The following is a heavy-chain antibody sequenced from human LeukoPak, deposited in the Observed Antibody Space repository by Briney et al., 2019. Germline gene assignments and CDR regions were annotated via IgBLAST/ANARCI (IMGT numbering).Heavy chain of an antibody. J-gene: IGHJ4*02. CDR2: IDPIGGST. D-gene: IGHD3-22*01. CDR1: GGTFSSYA. V-gene: IGHV1-46*01. Sequence: GASVKVSCKASGGTFSSYAISWVRQAPGQGLEWMGRIDPIGGSTTYAQKFQGRVTMTSDTSTTTVYMELNSLRSEDTAVYYCARPNGPYYYDNSGHYFLYWGQGTLVTVSS. CDR3: ARPNGPYYYDNSGHYFLY.